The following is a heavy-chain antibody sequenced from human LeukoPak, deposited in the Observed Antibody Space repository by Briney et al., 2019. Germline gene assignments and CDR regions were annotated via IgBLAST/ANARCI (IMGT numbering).Heavy chain of an antibody. J-gene: IGHJ3*02. CDR1: GYSFTSYW. D-gene: IGHD6-13*01. Sequence: GESLKIPCKGSGYSFTSYWIGWVRQMPGKGLEWMGIIYPGDSDTRYSPSFQGQVTISADKSISTAYLQWSSLKASDTAMYYCARQPYSSSWYGAFDIWGQGTMVTVSS. V-gene: IGHV5-51*01. CDR2: IYPGDSDT. CDR3: ARQPYSSSWYGAFDI.